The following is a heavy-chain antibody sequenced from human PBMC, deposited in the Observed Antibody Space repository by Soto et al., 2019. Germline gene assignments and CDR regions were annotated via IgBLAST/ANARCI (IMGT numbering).Heavy chain of an antibody. CDR1: GFTFKSYH. J-gene: IGHJ4*02. CDR3: AKREPDDS. V-gene: IGHV3-23*01. Sequence: PXGSLRLSCVASGFTFKSYHMSWVRQAPGKGLEWLSGISDSGGRTDYADSVRGRSTISRDNSKNTLYLQMHTLRAEDTAVYFCAKREPDDSWGQGTLVTVS. CDR2: ISDSGGRT.